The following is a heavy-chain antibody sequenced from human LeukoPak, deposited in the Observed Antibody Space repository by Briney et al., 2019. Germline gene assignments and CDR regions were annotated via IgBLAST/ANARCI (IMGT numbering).Heavy chain of an antibody. CDR2: ISSSSSYI. CDR1: GFTFSSYS. V-gene: IGHV3-21*01. D-gene: IGHD2-15*01. Sequence: GGSLRLSCAASGFTFSSYSMNWVRQAPGKGLEWVSSISSSSSYIYYADSVKGRFTISRDNAKNSLYLQMNSPRAEDTAVYYCARDHQGYCSGGSCARSYWGQGTLVTVSS. CDR3: ARDHQGYCSGGSCARSY. J-gene: IGHJ4*02.